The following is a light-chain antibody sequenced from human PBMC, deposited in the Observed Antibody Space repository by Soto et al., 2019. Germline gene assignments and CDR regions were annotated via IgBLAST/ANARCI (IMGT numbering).Light chain of an antibody. CDR1: SSDVGGYNY. Sequence: QSVLTQPASVSGSPGQSITIYCTVTSSDVGGYNYVSWYQQHPGKAPKLMIYDVSNRPSGVSNRFSGSKSGNTASLTISGLQAEDEADYYCSSYTSSSTIGVFGGGTTLTVL. V-gene: IGLV2-14*01. J-gene: IGLJ3*02. CDR3: SSYTSSSTIGV. CDR2: DVS.